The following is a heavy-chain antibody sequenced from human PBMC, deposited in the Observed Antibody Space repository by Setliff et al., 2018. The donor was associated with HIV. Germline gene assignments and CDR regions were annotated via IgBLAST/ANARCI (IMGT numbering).Heavy chain of an antibody. Sequence: SETLSLTCSVSGDSISSGSYYWSWIRLPAGKGLEWIGQIHTTGSTNYNPSLESRLTILVDTSRNQFSLKLNSVTAADTAVYYCARAAYSGTYVWEPATDLWGRGTLVTVSS. CDR3: ARAAYSGTYVWEPATDL. CDR1: GDSISSGSYY. J-gene: IGHJ2*01. D-gene: IGHD1-26*01. V-gene: IGHV4-61*09. CDR2: IHTTGST.